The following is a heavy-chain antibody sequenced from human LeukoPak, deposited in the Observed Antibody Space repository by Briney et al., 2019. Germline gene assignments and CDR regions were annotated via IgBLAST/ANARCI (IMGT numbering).Heavy chain of an antibody. J-gene: IGHJ3*02. Sequence: ASVKVSCKISGYTLTELSMHWVRQAPGKGLEWMGGFDPEDGETIYAQKFQGRVTMTEDTSTDTAYMELSSLRSEDTAMYYCATDSFLLLRSPYAFDIWGQGTMVTVSS. CDR3: ATDSFLLLRSPYAFDI. D-gene: IGHD3-10*02. CDR1: GYTLTELS. CDR2: FDPEDGET. V-gene: IGHV1-24*01.